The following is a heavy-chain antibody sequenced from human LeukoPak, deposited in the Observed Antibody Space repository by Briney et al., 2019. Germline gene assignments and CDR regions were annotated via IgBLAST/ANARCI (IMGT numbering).Heavy chain of an antibody. V-gene: IGHV4-59*01. J-gene: IGHJ3*02. CDR2: IYYSGST. CDR1: GGSISSYY. D-gene: IGHD3-3*01. Sequence: SETLSLTCTVSGGSISSYYWSWLRQPPGKGLEWIGYIYYSGSTNYNPSLKSRVTISVDTSKNQFSLKLSSVTAADTAVYYCARGSTYYDFWSGPAGAFDIWGQGTMVTVSS. CDR3: ARGSTYYDFWSGPAGAFDI.